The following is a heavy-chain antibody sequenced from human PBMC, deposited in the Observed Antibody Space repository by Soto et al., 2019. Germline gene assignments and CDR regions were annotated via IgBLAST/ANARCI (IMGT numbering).Heavy chain of an antibody. V-gene: IGHV4-59*01. CDR2: VYYSGST. J-gene: IGHJ4*02. D-gene: IGHD3-9*01. Sequence: PSETLSLTCTVSGGSISNYYWTWVRQPPGKGLEWIGYVYYSGSTNYNPSLESRVTISIDASKNQFSLKMKSVTAADTAVYYCVRDYLLTGCDHWGKGDMVTVSS. CDR3: VRDYLLTGCDH. CDR1: GGSISNYY.